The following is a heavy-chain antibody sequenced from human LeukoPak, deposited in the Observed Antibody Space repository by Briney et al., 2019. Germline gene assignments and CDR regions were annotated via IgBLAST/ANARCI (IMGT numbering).Heavy chain of an antibody. V-gene: IGHV3-23*01. J-gene: IGHJ4*02. CDR2: ISGSGGST. Sequence: GGSLRLSCAASGFTFSSYAMSWVRQAPGKGLEWVSAISGSGGSTYYADSVKGRFTISRDNSKNTLYLQMNSLRAEDTAVYYCAKDRYDILTGYRLGPFDYWGQGTLVTVSS. CDR3: AKDRYDILTGYRLGPFDY. D-gene: IGHD3-9*01. CDR1: GFTFSSYA.